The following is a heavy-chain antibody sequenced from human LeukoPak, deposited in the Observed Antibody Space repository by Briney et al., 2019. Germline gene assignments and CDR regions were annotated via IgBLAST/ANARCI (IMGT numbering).Heavy chain of an antibody. CDR3: TRGRSSWYTPNWFDP. D-gene: IGHD6-13*01. CDR1: GYTFTSYD. J-gene: IGHJ5*02. CDR2: MNPNSGNT. V-gene: IGHV1-8*01. Sequence: ASVNVSCKASGYTFTSYDINWVRQATGQGLEWMGWMNPNSGNTGYAQKFQGRVTMTRNTSISTAYMELSSLRSEDTAVYYCTRGRSSWYTPNWFDPWGQGTLVTVSS.